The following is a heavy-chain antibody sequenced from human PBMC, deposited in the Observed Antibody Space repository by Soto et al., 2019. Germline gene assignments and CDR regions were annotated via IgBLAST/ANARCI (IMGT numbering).Heavy chain of an antibody. CDR2: INHSGST. J-gene: IGHJ6*03. V-gene: IGHV4-34*01. CDR3: ARLRSPYYYYYYMDV. Sequence: SETLSLTCAVYGGSFSGYYWSWIRQPPGKGLEWIGEINHSGSTNYNPSLKSRVTISVDTSKNQFSLKLSSVTAADTAVYYCARLRSPYYYYYYMDVWGKGTTVTVSS. D-gene: IGHD2-15*01. CDR1: GGSFSGYY.